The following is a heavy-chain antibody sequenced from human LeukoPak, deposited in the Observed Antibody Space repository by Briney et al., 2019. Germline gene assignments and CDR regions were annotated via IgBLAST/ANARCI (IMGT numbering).Heavy chain of an antibody. J-gene: IGHJ4*02. D-gene: IGHD5-12*01. CDR2: IYPGDSNT. V-gene: IGHV5-51*01. Sequence: GESLKISCKGFGYSFTNYWIGWVRQMPGKGLEWMGIIYPGDSNTRYSPSFHGQVTISADESISTAYPQWSSLKASDTTMYYCARFSSGYLGSAPIEYRGQGTLVTVSS. CDR3: ARFSSGYLGSAPIEY. CDR1: GYSFTNYW.